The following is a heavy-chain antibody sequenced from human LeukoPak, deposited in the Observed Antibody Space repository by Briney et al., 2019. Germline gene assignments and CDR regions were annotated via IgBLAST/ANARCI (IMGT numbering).Heavy chain of an antibody. J-gene: IGHJ4*02. D-gene: IGHD3-22*01. Sequence: SETLSLTCTVSGGSISSSSYYWGWIRQPPGKGLEWIGSIYYSGSTYYNPSLKSRATISVDTSKNQFSLKLSSVTAADTAVYYCAGKTYYYDSSGQGLDYWGQGTLVTVSS. CDR1: GGSISSSSYY. V-gene: IGHV4-39*01. CDR2: IYYSGST. CDR3: AGKTYYYDSSGQGLDY.